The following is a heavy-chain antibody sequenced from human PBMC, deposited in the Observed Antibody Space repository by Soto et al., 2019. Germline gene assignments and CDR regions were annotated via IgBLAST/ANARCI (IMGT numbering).Heavy chain of an antibody. CDR2: NSAYNGNT. Sequence: QVQLVQSGAEVKKPGASVKVSCKASGYTFTNYGISWVRQAPGQGLEWMGWNSAYNGNTNYAQKLQGRFTMTTDTSTSTAYMELRSLRSDDTAVYYCARRQWLVGGYYYGMDVWGQGTTVTVSS. CDR1: GYTFTNYG. V-gene: IGHV1-18*01. CDR3: ARRQWLVGGYYYGMDV. J-gene: IGHJ6*02. D-gene: IGHD6-19*01.